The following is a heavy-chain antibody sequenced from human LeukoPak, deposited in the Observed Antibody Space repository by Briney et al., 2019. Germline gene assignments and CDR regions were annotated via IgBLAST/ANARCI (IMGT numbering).Heavy chain of an antibody. J-gene: IGHJ6*03. Sequence: SVKVSCKASGYTFTGYYMHWVRQAPGQGLEWMGDIIPIVGTAHYAQKFQGRVTITADESTSTAYMELSSLTSEDTAVYYCARGNEFSYYYYYMDVWGKGTTVTLSS. CDR1: GYTFTGYY. D-gene: IGHD3-10*01. CDR3: ARGNEFSYYYYYMDV. V-gene: IGHV1-69*13. CDR2: IIPIVGTA.